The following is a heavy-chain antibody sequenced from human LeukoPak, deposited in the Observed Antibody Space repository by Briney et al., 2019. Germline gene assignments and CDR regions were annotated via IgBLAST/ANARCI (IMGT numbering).Heavy chain of an antibody. CDR3: ARGSLPYSTRN. D-gene: IGHD6-13*01. V-gene: IGHV4-4*07. CDR2: IYSSGST. Sequence: PSETLSLTCTVSGGSISSYYWSWIRQPAGKGLEWIGRIYSSGSTTYNPSLKSRVTLSVDTSKNQFSLKLSSVTAADTAVYYCARGSLPYSTRNWGQGTLVTVSS. J-gene: IGHJ4*02. CDR1: GGSISSYY.